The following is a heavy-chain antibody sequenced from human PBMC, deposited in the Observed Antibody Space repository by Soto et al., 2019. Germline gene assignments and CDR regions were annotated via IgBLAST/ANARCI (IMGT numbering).Heavy chain of an antibody. Sequence: PSETLSLTCTVSGGSISSSSYSWGWIRQPPGKGLEWIGSIYYSGSTYYNPSLKSRVTISVDASKNQISLQVRSATAADAAVYYCARDLKEYCSDGKCNWFDPWGQGALVTVSS. CDR3: ARDLKEYCSDGKCNWFDP. CDR2: IYYSGST. D-gene: IGHD2-15*01. V-gene: IGHV4-39*07. J-gene: IGHJ5*02. CDR1: GGSISSSSYS.